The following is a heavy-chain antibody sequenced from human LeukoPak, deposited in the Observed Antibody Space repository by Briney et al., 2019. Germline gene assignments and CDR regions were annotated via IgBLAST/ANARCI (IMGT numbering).Heavy chain of an antibody. J-gene: IGHJ4*02. CDR3: ARDLYGSGTRGGY. CDR1: GGTFSSYA. D-gene: IGHD3-10*01. V-gene: IGHV1-69*13. CDR2: IIPIFGTA. Sequence: GASVKVSCKASGGTFSSYAISWVRQAPGQGLEWMGGIIPIFGTANYAQKFQGRVTITADESTSTAYMELSSLRSEDTAVYYCARDLYGSGTRGGYWGQGTLVTVSS.